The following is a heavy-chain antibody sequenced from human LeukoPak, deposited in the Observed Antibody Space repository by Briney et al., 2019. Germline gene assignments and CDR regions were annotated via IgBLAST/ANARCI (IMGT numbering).Heavy chain of an antibody. J-gene: IGHJ4*02. Sequence: GGSLRLSCAASGFTVRNNYVSWVRQAPGKGLDWVSVIYSMGNTYHVDSVKGRFTISRDNSKNTVYLQMNSLRPEDTAVYYCATMRDGYNWGAHYRGQGTLVTVSS. V-gene: IGHV3-66*01. CDR1: GFTVRNNY. D-gene: IGHD5-24*01. CDR3: ATMRDGYNWGAHY. CDR2: IYSMGNT.